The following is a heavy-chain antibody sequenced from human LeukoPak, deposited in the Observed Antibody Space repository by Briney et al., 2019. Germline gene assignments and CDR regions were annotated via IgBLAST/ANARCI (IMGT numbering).Heavy chain of an antibody. CDR2: ITSSGSTI. CDR3: ARGPVSPGWFDP. J-gene: IGHJ5*02. CDR1: GFTFRDYY. V-gene: IGHV3-11*04. Sequence: KPGGSQRLSCAASGFTFRDYYMSWIRQAPGKGLEWVSYITSSGSTIYYADSVKGRFTISRDNGKNSLYLQMNSLRAEDTAVYYCARGPVSPGWFDPWGQGTLVTVSS.